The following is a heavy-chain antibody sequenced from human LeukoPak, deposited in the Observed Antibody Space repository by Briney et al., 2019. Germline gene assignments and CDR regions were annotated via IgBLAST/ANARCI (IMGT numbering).Heavy chain of an antibody. CDR1: GFAFSTYG. V-gene: IGHV3-48*04. D-gene: IGHD5-12*01. CDR3: ARLVATNYYDY. J-gene: IGHJ4*02. Sequence: PGGSLRLSCVASGFAFSTYGMHWVRQAPGMGLDWVSYISSSGSTIYYADSVKGRFTISRDNAKNSLYLQMNSLRAEDTAVYYCARLVATNYYDYWGQGTLVSVSS. CDR2: ISSSGSTI.